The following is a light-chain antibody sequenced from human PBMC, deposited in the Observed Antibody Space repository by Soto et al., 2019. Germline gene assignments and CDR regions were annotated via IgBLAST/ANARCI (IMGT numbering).Light chain of an antibody. Sequence: QSALTQPASVSGSPGQSITIPCSGRSSDLGGLNYVSWYQQHPGKVPKLIIFNVDNRPSGISDRFSASKSGNTASLTISGLQAEDEAHYYCSSYTTVPSPQWVFGGGTKLTVL. J-gene: IGLJ3*02. V-gene: IGLV2-14*03. CDR3: SSYTTVPSPQWV. CDR1: SSDLGGLNY. CDR2: NVD.